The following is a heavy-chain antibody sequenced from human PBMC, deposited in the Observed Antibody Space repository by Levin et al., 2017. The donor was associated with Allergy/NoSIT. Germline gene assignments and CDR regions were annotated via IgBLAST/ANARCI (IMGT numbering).Heavy chain of an antibody. J-gene: IGHJ4*02. V-gene: IGHV3-30*18. CDR3: AKPGQQLVHGFFEY. Sequence: GGSLRLSCAASRFTFSLYGMHWVRQAPGKGLEWVAVISYDGSKRYYADSVKGRFTISRDNPKNTLYLQMNSLRAEDTAVYYCAKPGQQLVHGFFEYWGQGILVTVSS. CDR2: ISYDGSKR. D-gene: IGHD6-13*01. CDR1: RFTFSLYG.